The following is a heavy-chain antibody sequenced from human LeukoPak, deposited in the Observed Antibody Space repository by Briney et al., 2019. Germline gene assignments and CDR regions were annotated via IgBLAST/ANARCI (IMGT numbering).Heavy chain of an antibody. V-gene: IGHV4-59*01. Sequence: SETLSLTCTVSGDSITIYPWSWIRQTSGKGLDYIGFIDSNGNTNYNPSLKTRVIISSDTSTNQISLTLNSVAAADTAVYYCSRLAKCDGNCYSYDLWGQGMLVTVSS. J-gene: IGHJ5*02. D-gene: IGHD2-15*01. CDR3: SRLAKCDGNCYSYDL. CDR1: GDSITIYP. CDR2: IDSNGNT.